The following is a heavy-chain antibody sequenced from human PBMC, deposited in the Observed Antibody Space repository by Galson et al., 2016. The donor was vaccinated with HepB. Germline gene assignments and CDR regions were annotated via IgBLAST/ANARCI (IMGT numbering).Heavy chain of an antibody. D-gene: IGHD3-10*01. V-gene: IGHV3-48*02. CDR2: ITSSSSLI. CDR1: GFNLNSYS. CDR3: ARVVYGSGSYYRFYDY. J-gene: IGHJ4*02. Sequence: SLRLSCAVFGFNLNSYSMNWVRQAPGKGLEWISYITSSSSLIFYADSVKGRFTISRDNARNSLYLQMNILRDEDTAVCYCARVVYGSGSYYRFYDYWGQGTLVTVSS.